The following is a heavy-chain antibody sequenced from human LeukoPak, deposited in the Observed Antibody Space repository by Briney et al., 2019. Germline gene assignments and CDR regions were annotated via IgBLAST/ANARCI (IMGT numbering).Heavy chain of an antibody. Sequence: TSETLSLTCSVSGGSIRSTTYYWGWIRQPPGKGLEWIGSIYYSGNTYYSPSLKSRVTISVDTSKNQFSLKLSSVTAADTAVYYCARSRGERWEPIDYWGQGTLVTVSS. CDR2: IYYSGNT. D-gene: IGHD1-26*01. V-gene: IGHV4-39*07. J-gene: IGHJ4*02. CDR1: GGSIRSTTYY. CDR3: ARSRGERWEPIDY.